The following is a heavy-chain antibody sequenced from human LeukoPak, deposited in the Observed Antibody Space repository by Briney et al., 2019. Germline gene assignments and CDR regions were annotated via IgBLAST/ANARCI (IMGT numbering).Heavy chain of an antibody. V-gene: IGHV4-59*01. J-gene: IGHJ4*02. D-gene: IGHD6-19*01. CDR1: GGSISSYY. CDR3: ARVSVIAVAGTVFDY. CDR2: TYYSGST. Sequence: SETLSLTCTVSGGSISSYYWSWIRQPPGKGLEWIGYTYYSGSTNYNPSLKSRVTISVDTSKNQFSLKLSSVTAADTAVYYCARVSVIAVAGTVFDYWGQGTLVTVSS.